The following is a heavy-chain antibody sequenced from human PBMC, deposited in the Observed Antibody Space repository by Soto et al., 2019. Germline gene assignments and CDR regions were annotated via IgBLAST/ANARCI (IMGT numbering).Heavy chain of an antibody. CDR3: AKAVVLAAAGTHFDS. CDR1: RFIFDDYA. D-gene: IGHD6-13*01. CDR2: ISWNSGSI. V-gene: IGHV3-9*01. J-gene: IGHJ4*02. Sequence: EVQLVESGGGLVQPGRSLRLCCAASRFIFDDYAMHWVRQAPGKGLEWVSGISWNSGSIDYADSVKGRFTISRDNAKNSLYLQMNSLRAEDTALYSCAKAVVLAAAGTHFDSWGQGTLVTVSS.